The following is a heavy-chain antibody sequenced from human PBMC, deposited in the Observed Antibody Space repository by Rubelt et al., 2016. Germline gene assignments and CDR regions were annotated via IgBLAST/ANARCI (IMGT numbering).Heavy chain of an antibody. J-gene: IGHJ4*02. CDR2: INHSGST. CDR3: ARRARPYDSSGYYNY. Sequence: QVQLQQWGAGLLKPSETLSLTCAVYGGSFSGYYWSWIRQPPGKGLEWIGEINHSGSTNYNPSLKWRVTSPVDTSKNQFSLKLSSVTAADTAVYYCARRARPYDSSGYYNYWGQGTLVTVSS. V-gene: IGHV4-34*01. CDR1: GGSFSGYY. D-gene: IGHD3-22*01.